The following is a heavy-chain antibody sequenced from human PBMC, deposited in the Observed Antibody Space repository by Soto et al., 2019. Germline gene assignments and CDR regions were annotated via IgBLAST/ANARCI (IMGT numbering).Heavy chain of an antibody. CDR3: ARDRSYGSVLGGSYAFDL. Sequence: QVPLVESGGGVVQPGRSLRLSCAASGFTFSSYGMHWVRQAPGKGLEWVAVVWYDGSNKYYADSVKGRFTISRDNSKNTLYLQVNSVRAEDTAVYYCARDRSYGSVLGGSYAFDLWGQGAMVTVSS. CDR2: VWYDGSNK. D-gene: IGHD3-10*01. V-gene: IGHV3-33*01. CDR1: GFTFSSYG. J-gene: IGHJ3*01.